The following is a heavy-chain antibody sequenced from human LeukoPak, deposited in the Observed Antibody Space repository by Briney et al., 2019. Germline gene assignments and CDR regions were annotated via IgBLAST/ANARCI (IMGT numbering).Heavy chain of an antibody. J-gene: IGHJ4*02. CDR2: SNPNGGGT. Sequence: ASVKVSCKASGYTFTGHFIHWVRQAPGQGLEWMGWSNPNGGGTNYAQKFQGRVTMTRDTSISTAYMELSRVISDDTAVYYCAREYSRYSGTYYDYWGQGTLVTVSS. CDR3: AREYSRYSGTYYDY. V-gene: IGHV1-2*02. D-gene: IGHD5-12*01. CDR1: GYTFTGHF.